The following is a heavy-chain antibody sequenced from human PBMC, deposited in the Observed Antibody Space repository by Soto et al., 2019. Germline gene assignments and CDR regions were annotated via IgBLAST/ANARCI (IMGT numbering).Heavy chain of an antibody. V-gene: IGHV4-34*01. CDR3: ARAVGSSSFYYYYGMDV. J-gene: IGHJ6*02. CDR2: INHSGST. Sequence: QVQLQQWGAGLLKPSETLSLTCAVYGGSFSGYYWSWIRQPPGKGLEWLGEINHSGSTNYNPSLKSRVTISVDTSKNQFSLKLSSVTAADTAVYYCARAVGSSSFYYYYGMDVWGQGTTVTVSS. D-gene: IGHD6-6*01. CDR1: GGSFSGYY.